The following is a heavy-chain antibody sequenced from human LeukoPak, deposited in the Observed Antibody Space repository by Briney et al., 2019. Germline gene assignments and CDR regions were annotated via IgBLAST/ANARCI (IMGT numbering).Heavy chain of an antibody. Sequence: PSETLSLTCSVSGGSISSYFCSWIRQPAGKGLEWIGRIYPSGSTNYNPSLKSRVTMSLDTSKSQFSLKLSSVIAADTAVYYCARLGYTYGYAFDAWGQGSLVTVSS. D-gene: IGHD5-18*01. CDR2: IYPSGST. CDR1: GGSISSYF. J-gene: IGHJ4*02. V-gene: IGHV4-4*07. CDR3: ARLGYTYGYAFDA.